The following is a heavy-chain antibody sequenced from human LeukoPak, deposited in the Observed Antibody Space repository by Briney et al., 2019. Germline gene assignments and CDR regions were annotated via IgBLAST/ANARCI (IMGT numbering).Heavy chain of an antibody. CDR1: GFTFSGSA. Sequence: GGSLRLSCAASGFTFSGSAMHWVRQASGKGLEWVGRIRSKANSYATAYAASVKGRFTISRDDSKNTAYLQMNSLKTEDTAVYYCTTTIFGDYYYYYGMDVWGQGTTVTVSS. CDR3: TTTIFGDYYYYYGMDV. CDR2: IRSKANSYAT. J-gene: IGHJ6*02. V-gene: IGHV3-73*01. D-gene: IGHD3-3*01.